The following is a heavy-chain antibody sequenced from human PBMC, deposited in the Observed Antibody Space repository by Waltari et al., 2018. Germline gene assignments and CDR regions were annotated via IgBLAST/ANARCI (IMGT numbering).Heavy chain of an antibody. V-gene: IGHV3-23*01. Sequence: VQLQESGPGLVKPSQTLSLTCTVSGGSISSGGYYWSWIRQAPGKGLEWVSAIRGSGGSTYYADSVKGRFTISRDNSKNTLYLQMNSLRAEDTAVYYCAKGGSSFQSRGAVDYWGQGTLVTVSS. J-gene: IGHJ4*02. CDR1: GGSISSGGYY. D-gene: IGHD3-10*01. CDR3: AKGGSSFQSRGAVDY. CDR2: IRGSGGST.